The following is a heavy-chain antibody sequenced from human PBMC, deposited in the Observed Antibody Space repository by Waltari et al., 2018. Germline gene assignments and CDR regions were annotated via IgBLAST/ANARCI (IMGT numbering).Heavy chain of an antibody. CDR3: GKDITPGGMDV. CDR2: ISWDSVNT. J-gene: IGHJ6*02. CDR1: GFNFYDHA. D-gene: IGHD2-15*01. Sequence: EVQLVESGGGLVQPGRSLRLSCAASGFNFYDHAMHGVRPASGKGLEWVSGISWDSVNTGYADSVKGRFTISRDNAKNLLYLQMNNLRVEDTAFYYCGKDITPGGMDVWGRGTAVTVSS. V-gene: IGHV3-9*01.